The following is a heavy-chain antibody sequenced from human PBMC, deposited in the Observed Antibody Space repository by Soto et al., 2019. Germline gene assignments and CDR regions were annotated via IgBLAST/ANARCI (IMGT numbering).Heavy chain of an antibody. Sequence: EVQLVESGGGLVKPGGSLRLSCAASGFTFSSYGMNWVRQAPGKGLEWVSSISSSSSYIYYADSVKGRFTISRDNAKNPLYLPRNRMSAEDSVVYYGASVDRDGDFGMDVWGQGTTVTVSS. CDR3: ASVDRDGDFGMDV. J-gene: IGHJ6*02. CDR1: GFTFSSYG. CDR2: ISSSSSYI. V-gene: IGHV3-21*01. D-gene: IGHD4-17*01.